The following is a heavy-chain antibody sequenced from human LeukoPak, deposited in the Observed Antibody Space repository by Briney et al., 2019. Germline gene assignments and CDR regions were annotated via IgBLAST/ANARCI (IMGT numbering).Heavy chain of an antibody. D-gene: IGHD6-13*01. CDR1: GGSFSGYY. Sequence: PSETLSLTCAVYGGSFSGYYWSWIRQPPGKGLEWIGEINHSGNTNYNPSLKSRVTISVDTSKNQFSLKLSSVTAADTAVYYCARGQRSSSPTDFDYWGQGTLVTVSS. V-gene: IGHV4-34*01. CDR3: ARGQRSSSPTDFDY. CDR2: INHSGNT. J-gene: IGHJ4*02.